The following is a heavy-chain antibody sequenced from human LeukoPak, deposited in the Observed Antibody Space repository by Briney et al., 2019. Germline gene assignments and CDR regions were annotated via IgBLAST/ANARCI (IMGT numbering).Heavy chain of an antibody. CDR3: AREGDLSDYGDYESRPG. CDR1: GFTFSSYG. CDR2: INSDGSST. V-gene: IGHV3-74*01. Sequence: QSGGSLRLSCAASGFTFSSYGMHWVRQAPGKGLVWVSRINSDGSSTSYADSVKGRFTISRDNAKNTLYLQMNSLRAEDTAVYYCAREGDLSDYGDYESRPGWGQGTLVTVSS. J-gene: IGHJ4*02. D-gene: IGHD4-17*01.